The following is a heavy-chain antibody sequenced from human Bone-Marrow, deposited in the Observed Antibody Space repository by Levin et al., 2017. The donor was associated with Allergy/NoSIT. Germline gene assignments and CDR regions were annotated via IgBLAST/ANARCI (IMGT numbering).Heavy chain of an antibody. CDR1: GGSISTSY. CDR2: IYYSGST. J-gene: IGHJ4*02. D-gene: IGHD5-18*01. CDR3: ARHDGAIQLWLMDY. V-gene: IGHV4-59*08. Sequence: SQTLSLTCTVSGGSISTSYWSWIRQPPGKGLEWIGYIYYSGSTNYNPSLKSRVIISVDTSKNQFSLKLSSVTAADTAVYYCARHDGAIQLWLMDYWGQGTLVTVSS.